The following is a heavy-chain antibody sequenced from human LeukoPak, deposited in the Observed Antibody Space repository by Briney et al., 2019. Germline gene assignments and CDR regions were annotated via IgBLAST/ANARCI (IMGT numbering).Heavy chain of an antibody. CDR3: ARDHDILTGPFDY. V-gene: IGHV3-33*01. J-gene: IGHJ4*02. Sequence: GGSLRLSCAASGFTFSSYGMHWVRQAPGKGLEWVAVIWYDGSNKYYADSVKGRFTISRDNSKNTLYLQMNSLRAEDTAVYYCARDHDILTGPFDYWGQGTLVTVSS. CDR1: GFTFSSYG. CDR2: IWYDGSNK. D-gene: IGHD3-9*01.